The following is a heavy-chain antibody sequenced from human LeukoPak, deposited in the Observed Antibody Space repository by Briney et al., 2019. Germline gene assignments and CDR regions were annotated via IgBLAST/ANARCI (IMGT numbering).Heavy chain of an antibody. CDR3: AKPYLTTADYVRVPIDC. V-gene: IGHV3-23*01. CDR1: GFTFSSYA. CDR2: ISASGNRT. Sequence: GGSLRLSCAASGFTFSSYAMNWVRQAPGKGLEWVSVISASGNRTYYADSMKGRFTISRDNYKNTLYLQMNSLRAEDTALYYCAKPYLTTADYVRVPIDCWGQGTLVTVSS. D-gene: IGHD4-17*01. J-gene: IGHJ4*02.